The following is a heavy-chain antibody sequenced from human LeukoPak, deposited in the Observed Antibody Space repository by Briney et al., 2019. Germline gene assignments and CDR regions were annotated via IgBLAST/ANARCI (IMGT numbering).Heavy chain of an antibody. V-gene: IGHV3-7*04. CDR3: TRDALFGSGRTHLDF. CDR2: IKHDGSEA. J-gene: IGHJ4*02. D-gene: IGHD3-10*01. CDR1: EFTFNRYW. Sequence: PRGSLRLSCAASEFTFNRYWMSWVRQAPGKGLEWVANIKHDGSEAHYVDSVKGRFTISRDNAKNSLSLQMNSLNVDDTGVYFCTRDALFGSGRTHLDFWSQGTLVSVSS.